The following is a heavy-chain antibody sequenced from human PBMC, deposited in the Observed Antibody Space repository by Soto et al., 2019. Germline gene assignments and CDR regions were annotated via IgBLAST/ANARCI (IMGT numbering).Heavy chain of an antibody. CDR3: AISRGRDGYNFPAY. CDR1: GGTFSSYA. V-gene: IGHV1-69*06. CDR2: IIPIFGTA. Sequence: QVQLVQSGAEVKKPGSSVKVSCKASGGTFSSYAISWVRQAPGQGLEWMGGIIPIFGTANYAQKFQGRVTITANKPTSTAYREGSSLRPEDTAVYYWAISRGRDGYNFPAYWGQGTLVTVSS. D-gene: IGHD5-12*01. J-gene: IGHJ4*02.